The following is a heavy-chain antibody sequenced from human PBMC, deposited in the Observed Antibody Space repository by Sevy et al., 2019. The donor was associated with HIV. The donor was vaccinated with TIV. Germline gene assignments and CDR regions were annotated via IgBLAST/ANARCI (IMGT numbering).Heavy chain of an antibody. CDR2: IKGDGSEK. CDR1: GFNFNKYG. Sequence: GGSLRLSCAASGFNFNKYGMRWVRQAPGKGVEYVASIKGDGSEKYYMDSVKGRFTISRDNAENPVYLQMNSLRAEDTAVYHCVRAGAFGTYDSWGQGTLVTVSS. D-gene: IGHD3-10*01. J-gene: IGHJ4*02. V-gene: IGHV3-7*01. CDR3: VRAGAFGTYDS.